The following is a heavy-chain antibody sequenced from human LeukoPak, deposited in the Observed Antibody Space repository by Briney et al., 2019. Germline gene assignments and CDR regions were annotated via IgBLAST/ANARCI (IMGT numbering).Heavy chain of an antibody. Sequence: SETLSLTCSVSGASIRSFYWSWIRQSPGKGLEWIGYINNSGATHYNPSLKSRVTISVDTSKNQFSLKLSSVTAADTAVYYCARRGYMDVWGKGTTVTVSS. V-gene: IGHV4-59*08. CDR1: GASIRSFY. CDR2: INNSGAT. CDR3: ARRGYMDV. J-gene: IGHJ6*03.